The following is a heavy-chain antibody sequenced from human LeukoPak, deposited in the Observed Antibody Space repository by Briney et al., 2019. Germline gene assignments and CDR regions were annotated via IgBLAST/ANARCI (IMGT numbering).Heavy chain of an antibody. CDR1: GYTFTSYD. D-gene: IGHD5-18*01. V-gene: IGHV1-8*03. Sequence: ASVKVSCKASGYTFTSYDINWVRQATGQGLEWMGWMNPNSGNTGYAQKFQGRVTITRNTSISTAYMELSSLRSEDTAVYYCARAQSVDTAMVTGYYYYYMDVWGKGTTVTVSS. CDR2: MNPNSGNT. CDR3: ARAQSVDTAMVTGYYYYYMDV. J-gene: IGHJ6*03.